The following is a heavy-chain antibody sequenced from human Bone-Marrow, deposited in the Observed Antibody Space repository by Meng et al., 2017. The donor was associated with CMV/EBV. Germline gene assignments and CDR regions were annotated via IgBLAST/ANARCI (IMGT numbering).Heavy chain of an antibody. CDR3: AITMARGIISFYYFGMDV. Sequence: GGSLRLSCAASGFAFSRYWMSWVRQAPGKGLQLLGEIRDDGSEAYYAGSVQGRFTMSRDNAKNSMYLQMNTMRAEDTAVYYCAITMARGIISFYYFGMDVWGQGTTVTVSS. D-gene: IGHD3-10*01. V-gene: IGHV3-7*01. CDR1: GFAFSRYW. J-gene: IGHJ6*02. CDR2: IRDDGSEA.